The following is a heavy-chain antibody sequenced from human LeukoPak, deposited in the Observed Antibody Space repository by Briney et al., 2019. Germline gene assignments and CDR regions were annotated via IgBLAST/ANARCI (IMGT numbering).Heavy chain of an antibody. CDR3: ARVAGERWLREDAFDI. J-gene: IGHJ3*02. CDR1: GGTFSSYA. D-gene: IGHD5-12*01. CDR2: IIPIFGTA. Sequence: SVKVSCKASGGTFSSYAISWVRQAPGQGLEWMGGIIPIFGTANYAQKFQGRVTITADESRSTAYMEQSSLRSEDTAVYYCARVAGERWLREDAFDIWGQGTMVTVSS. V-gene: IGHV1-69*13.